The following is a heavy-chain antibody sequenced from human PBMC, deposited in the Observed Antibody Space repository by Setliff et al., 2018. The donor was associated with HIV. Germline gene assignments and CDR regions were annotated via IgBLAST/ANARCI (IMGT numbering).Heavy chain of an antibody. D-gene: IGHD4-4*01. CDR1: GYTFTSYD. V-gene: IGHV1-8*01. CDR2: MNPNSGNT. J-gene: IGHJ4*02. CDR3: VKEYHTEVTDTRVANYFDY. Sequence: RASVKVSCKASGYTFTSYDINWVRQATGQGLEWMGWMNPNSGNTGYAQKFQGRVTMTRNTSISTAYMELRSLRSEDTAIYYCVKEYHTEVTDTRVANYFDYWGQGTLVTVSS.